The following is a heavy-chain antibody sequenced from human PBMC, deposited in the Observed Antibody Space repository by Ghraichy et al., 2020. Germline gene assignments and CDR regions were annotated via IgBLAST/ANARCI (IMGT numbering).Heavy chain of an antibody. Sequence: GGSLRLSCAASGFTFSSYGMHWVRQAPGKGLEWVAVIWYDGSNKYYADSVKGRFTISRDNSKNTLYLQMNSLRAEDTAVYYCARDEGDIVATIFAFDIWGQGTMVTVSS. D-gene: IGHD5-12*01. J-gene: IGHJ3*02. CDR2: IWYDGSNK. CDR1: GFTFSSYG. V-gene: IGHV3-33*01. CDR3: ARDEGDIVATIFAFDI.